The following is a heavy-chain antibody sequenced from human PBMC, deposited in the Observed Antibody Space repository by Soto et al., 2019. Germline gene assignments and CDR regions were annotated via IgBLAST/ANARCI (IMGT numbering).Heavy chain of an antibody. D-gene: IGHD3-10*01. Sequence: ASVKVSCKAFGYTLTAHNIYLLRQAPGQGLEWMGWINAGNGNTRSSRKFQGRVIITRDTSATTAYLEVDSLRSEDTAIYYCARVAPSGGSVPRFDPWGQGTLVTVSS. CDR1: GYTLTAHN. V-gene: IGHV1-3*01. CDR3: ARVAPSGGSVPRFDP. CDR2: INAGNGNT. J-gene: IGHJ5*02.